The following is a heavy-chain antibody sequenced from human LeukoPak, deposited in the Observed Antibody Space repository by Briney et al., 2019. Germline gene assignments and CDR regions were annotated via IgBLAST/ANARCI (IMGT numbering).Heavy chain of an antibody. V-gene: IGHV4-31*03. CDR2: IYYSGST. D-gene: IGHD6-13*01. Sequence: PSETLSLTCTVSGGFISSGGYYWTWIRQPSGKGLECIGYIYYSGSTYYNPSLKSRISISLDTSKNQFSLKLSSVTAADTAVYYCARGLWQQPTNWFDSWGQGTLVTVSS. J-gene: IGHJ5*01. CDR1: GGFISSGGYY. CDR3: ARGLWQQPTNWFDS.